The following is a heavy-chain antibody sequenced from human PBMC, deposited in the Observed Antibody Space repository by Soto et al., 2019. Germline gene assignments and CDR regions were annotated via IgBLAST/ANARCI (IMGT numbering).Heavy chain of an antibody. J-gene: IGHJ4*02. CDR3: AAGDYYDSSGLDY. CDR2: IVVGSGNT. CDR1: GFTFTSSA. Sequence: SVKVSCKASGFTFTSSAMQWVRQARGQRLEWIGWIVVGSGNTNYAQKFQERVTITRDMSTSTAYMELSSLRSEDTAVYYCAAGDYYDSSGLDYWGQGTLVTVSS. V-gene: IGHV1-58*02. D-gene: IGHD3-22*01.